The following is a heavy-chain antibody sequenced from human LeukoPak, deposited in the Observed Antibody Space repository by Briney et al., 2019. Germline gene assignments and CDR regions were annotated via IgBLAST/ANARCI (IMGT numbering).Heavy chain of an antibody. CDR1: GFIFRSYW. J-gene: IGHJ4*02. CDR3: ARDRGGGIVATPDSVH. V-gene: IGHV3-74*01. D-gene: IGHD5-12*01. CDR2: IKGDGTI. Sequence: PGGSLRLSCAASGFIFRSYWMHWVRQAPGKGLVWVSRIKGDGTIIYADSVKGRFTISRDNAKNSLYLQMNSLRAEDTAVYYCARDRGGGIVATPDSVHWGQGTLVTVSS.